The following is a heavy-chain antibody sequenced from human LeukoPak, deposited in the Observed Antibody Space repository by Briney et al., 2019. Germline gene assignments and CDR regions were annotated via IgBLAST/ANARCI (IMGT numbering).Heavy chain of an antibody. Sequence: GGSLRLSCAASGFIFSDHHMDWVRQAPGKGLEWVSSISSSSSYIYYADSVKGRFTISRDNAKNSLYLQMNSLRAEDTAVYYCTNSTAFDPWGQGTLVTVSS. CDR3: TNSTAFDP. D-gene: IGHD2-2*01. V-gene: IGHV3-21*01. CDR2: ISSSSSYI. J-gene: IGHJ5*02. CDR1: GFIFSDHH.